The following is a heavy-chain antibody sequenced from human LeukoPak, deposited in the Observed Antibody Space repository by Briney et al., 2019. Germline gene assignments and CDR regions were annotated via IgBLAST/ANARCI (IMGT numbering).Heavy chain of an antibody. D-gene: IGHD3-3*01. Sequence: RPGGSLRLSCAASGFTVSSNYMNWVCQAPGKGLEWVSVIYSGGSTYYADSVKGRFTISRDNSKNTLYLQMNSLRAEDTAVYYCARDQSGFFEWPFWGQGTLVTVSS. CDR3: ARDQSGFFEWPF. CDR2: IYSGGST. V-gene: IGHV3-66*02. J-gene: IGHJ4*02. CDR1: GFTVSSNY.